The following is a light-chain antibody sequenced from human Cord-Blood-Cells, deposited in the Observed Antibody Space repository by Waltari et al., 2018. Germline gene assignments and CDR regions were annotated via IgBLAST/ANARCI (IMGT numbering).Light chain of an antibody. V-gene: IGKV3-15*01. CDR3: QQYNNWPPYS. Sequence: EIVMTQSPATLSVSPGESATISCRASQRVSRNLAWYQQKPGQAPRPLIYGASTRATGIPARFSGSGSGTEFTLTISSLQSEDFAVYYCQQYNNWPPYSFGQGTKLEIK. CDR2: GAS. J-gene: IGKJ2*03. CDR1: QRVSRN.